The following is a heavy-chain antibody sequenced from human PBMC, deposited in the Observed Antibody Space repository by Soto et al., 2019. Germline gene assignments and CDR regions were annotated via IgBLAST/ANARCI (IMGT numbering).Heavy chain of an antibody. J-gene: IGHJ6*02. Sequence: PGESLKISCKHSGFNFPTFWIAWVRQMPGKGLEWMGTIYPDDSDTRYSPSFQGQVTISADKSISTAYLQWSSLKASDTAMYYCASSPRGYCSSSSFREVGNYYGMDVWGQGTAVTVSS. CDR2: IYPDDSDT. CDR1: GFNFPTFW. D-gene: IGHD2-2*01. V-gene: IGHV5-51*01. CDR3: ASSPRGYCSSSSFREVGNYYGMDV.